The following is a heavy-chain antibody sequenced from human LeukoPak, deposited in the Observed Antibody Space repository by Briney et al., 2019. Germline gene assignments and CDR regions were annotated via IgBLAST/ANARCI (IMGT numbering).Heavy chain of an antibody. Sequence: ASVKVSCKASGYTFTGYYMHWVRQAPGQGLEWMGIINPSGGSTSYAQKFQGRVTMTRDMSTSTVYMELSSLRSEDTAVYYCARDLVRYYGSGSQRHYYYYMDVWGKGTTVTVSS. CDR2: INPSGGST. J-gene: IGHJ6*03. CDR1: GYTFTGYY. CDR3: ARDLVRYYGSGSQRHYYYYMDV. V-gene: IGHV1-46*01. D-gene: IGHD3-10*01.